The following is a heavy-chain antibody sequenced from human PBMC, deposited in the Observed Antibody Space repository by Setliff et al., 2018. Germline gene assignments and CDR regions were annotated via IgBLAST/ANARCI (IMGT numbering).Heavy chain of an antibody. CDR1: GYTSTTNA. V-gene: IGHV1-18*01. CDR2: ISSYSGNA. J-gene: IGHJ4*02. D-gene: IGHD2-8*01. CDR3: SRLVRYCTSTSCQGASGVEY. Sequence: ASVKVSCKASGYTSTTNALHWVRQAPGQGLEWMGWISSYSGNAYYAHKLQGRVTMTTDTSTGTAYLELRSLRSDDTAVYYCSRLVRYCTSTSCQGASGVEYWGQGTLVTVSS.